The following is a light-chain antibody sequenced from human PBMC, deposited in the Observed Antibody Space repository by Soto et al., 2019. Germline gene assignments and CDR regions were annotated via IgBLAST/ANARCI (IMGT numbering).Light chain of an antibody. CDR1: QTISRW. CDR2: DAS. J-gene: IGKJ5*01. Sequence: DIQLNQTPSTLSASLGDDVTITCRASQTISRWLAWYQQKPGRAPKLLIYDASTLESGVPSRFSGSGSETEFTLTISRLQPDDFATYFFHFRAFGQGTLLAIK. V-gene: IGKV1-5*01. CDR3: HFRA.